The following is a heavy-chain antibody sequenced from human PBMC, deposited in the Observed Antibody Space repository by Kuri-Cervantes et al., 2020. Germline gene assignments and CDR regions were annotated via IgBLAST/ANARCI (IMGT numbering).Heavy chain of an antibody. V-gene: IGHV4-59*01. Sequence: SETLSLTCTVSGGSISSYYWSWIRQPPGKGLEWIGYIYYSGSTNYNPSLKSRVTISVDTSKNQFSLKLSSVTAADTAVYYCARDFYHDILTGYFRYFDLWGRGTLVTVSS. CDR1: GGSISSYY. J-gene: IGHJ2*01. D-gene: IGHD3-9*01. CDR3: ARDFYHDILTGYFRYFDL. CDR2: IYYSGST.